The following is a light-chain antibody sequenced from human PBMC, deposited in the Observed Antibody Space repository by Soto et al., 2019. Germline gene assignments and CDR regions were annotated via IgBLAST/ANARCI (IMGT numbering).Light chain of an antibody. CDR1: SVDVGGFEY. CDR2: DVN. Sequence: SVLTQPASVSGSPGQSIAISRTGTSVDVGGFEYVSWYQQHPGKVPKLMIYDVNNRPSGVSNRFSGSKSGNTASLTISGLQAEDEADYFCSSYTSSNTYVFGTGTKVTVL. CDR3: SSYTSSNTYV. V-gene: IGLV2-14*03. J-gene: IGLJ1*01.